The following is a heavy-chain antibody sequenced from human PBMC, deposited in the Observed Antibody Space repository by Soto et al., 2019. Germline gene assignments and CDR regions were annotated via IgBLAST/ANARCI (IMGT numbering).Heavy chain of an antibody. Sequence: QVQLVESGGGVVQPGRSLRLSCAASGFTFSDYGMHWVRQAPGKGLEWVAVISSDGSNKYYADSVKGRFTISRDNSKNTLYLQMNSLRAEDTAVYYCAKDDERYSRGWYPDYWGQGTLVTVSS. J-gene: IGHJ4*02. V-gene: IGHV3-30*18. D-gene: IGHD6-19*01. CDR3: AKDDERYSRGWYPDY. CDR1: GFTFSDYG. CDR2: ISSDGSNK.